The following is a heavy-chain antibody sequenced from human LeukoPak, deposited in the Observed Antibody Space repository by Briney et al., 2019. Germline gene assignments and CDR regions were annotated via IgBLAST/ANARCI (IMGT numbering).Heavy chain of an antibody. Sequence: PSETLSLTCTVSGGSISSSSYSWGWIRQPPGKGLEWIGSIYYSGSTYYNPSLKSRVTISVDTSKNQFSLKLSSVTAADTAVYYCARQGQGYDFWSGYYNRKYYFDYWGQGTLVTVSS. V-gene: IGHV4-39*01. CDR2: IYYSGST. J-gene: IGHJ4*02. CDR1: GGSISSSSYS. D-gene: IGHD3-3*01. CDR3: ARQGQGYDFWSGYYNRKYYFDY.